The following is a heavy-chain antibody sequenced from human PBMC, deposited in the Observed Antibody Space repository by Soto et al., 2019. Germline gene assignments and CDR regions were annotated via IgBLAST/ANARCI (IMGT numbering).Heavy chain of an antibody. V-gene: IGHV3-30-3*01. CDR2: ISYDGSNK. D-gene: IGHD2-21*01. CDR1: GFTFSSHA. J-gene: IGHJ4*02. Sequence: GSLRLSCAASGFTFSSHAMHWVRQAPGKGLEWVAVISYDGSNKYYADSVKGRFTISRDNSKNTLYLQMNSLRAEDTAVYYCARISDFLDYWGQGTLVTVSS. CDR3: ARISDFLDY.